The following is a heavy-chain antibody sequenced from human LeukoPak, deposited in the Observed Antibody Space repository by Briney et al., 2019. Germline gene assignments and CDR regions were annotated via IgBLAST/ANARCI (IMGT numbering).Heavy chain of an antibody. CDR2: IYYSGST. Sequence: SETLSLTCTVSGGSISSYYWSWIRQPPGKGLEWIGYIYYSGSTNYNPSLNTRVTISVDTSKNQFSLKLSSVTAADTAVYYCARVSGAKTYYFDYWSQGNLVTVSS. CDR1: GGSISSYY. D-gene: IGHD1-14*01. CDR3: ARVSGAKTYYFDY. V-gene: IGHV4-59*01. J-gene: IGHJ4*02.